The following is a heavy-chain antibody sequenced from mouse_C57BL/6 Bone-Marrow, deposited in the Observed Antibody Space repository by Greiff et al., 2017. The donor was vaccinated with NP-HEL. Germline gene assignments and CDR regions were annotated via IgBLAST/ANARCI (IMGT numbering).Heavy chain of an antibody. CDR2: IYPGSGST. V-gene: IGHV1-55*01. CDR1: GYTFTSYW. CDR3: ARSLNRDYCYY. J-gene: IGHJ2*01. Sequence: QVQLQQPGAELVKPGASVKMSCKASGYTFTSYWITWVKQRPGQGLEWIGDIYPGSGSTNYTEKFKSKATLTVDTSYSTPYMQLSSLTSEDSAVYYFARSLNRDYCYYWGQGTTLTVSS.